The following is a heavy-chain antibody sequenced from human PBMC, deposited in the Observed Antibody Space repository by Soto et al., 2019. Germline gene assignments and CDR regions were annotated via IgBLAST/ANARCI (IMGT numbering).Heavy chain of an antibody. Sequence: GGSLRLSCAASGFTFSSYGMHWVRQAPGKGLEWVAVIWYDGSNKYYADPVKGRFTISRDNSKNTLYLQMNSLRAEDTAVYYCAREADSSSSAFRYYYYYGMDVWGQGTTVTVSS. V-gene: IGHV3-33*01. CDR2: IWYDGSNK. CDR3: AREADSSSSAFRYYYYYGMDV. D-gene: IGHD6-6*01. CDR1: GFTFSSYG. J-gene: IGHJ6*02.